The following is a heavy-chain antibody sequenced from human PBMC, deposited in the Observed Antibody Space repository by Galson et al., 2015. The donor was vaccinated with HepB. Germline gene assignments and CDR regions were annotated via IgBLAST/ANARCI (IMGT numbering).Heavy chain of an antibody. CDR1: GFTFDDYA. CDR2: ISWNSGSI. J-gene: IGHJ4*02. V-gene: IGHV3-9*01. Sequence: SLRLSCAASGFTFDDYAMHWVRQAPGKGLEWVSGISWNSGSIGYADSVKGRFTISRDNAKNSLYLQMNSLRAEDTALYYCAKGNYYDSSGYSNFDYWGQGTLVTVSS. D-gene: IGHD3-22*01. CDR3: AKGNYYDSSGYSNFDY.